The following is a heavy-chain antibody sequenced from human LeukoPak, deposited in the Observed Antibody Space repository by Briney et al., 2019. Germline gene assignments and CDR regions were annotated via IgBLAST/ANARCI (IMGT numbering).Heavy chain of an antibody. Sequence: PSETLSLTCSVSGRSISSSSDYWGWIRQPPGKGLEWIGSIYYSGRTYYNLSLKSRVTMSVDTSKNQFSLKLSSLTAADTAVYYCAICRMFYSDSSGYCNYFDYWGQGTLVTVSS. CDR2: IYYSGRT. CDR3: AICRMFYSDSSGYCNYFDY. V-gene: IGHV4-39*01. J-gene: IGHJ4*02. D-gene: IGHD3-22*01. CDR1: GRSISSSSDY.